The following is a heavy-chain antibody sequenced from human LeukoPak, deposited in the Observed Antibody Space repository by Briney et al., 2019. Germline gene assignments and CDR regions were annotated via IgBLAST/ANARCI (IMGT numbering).Heavy chain of an antibody. CDR1: GGSISSYY. J-gene: IGHJ4*02. Sequence: SETLSLTCTVSGGSISSYYWSWIRQPPGKGLEWLGYIYYSGSTNYNPSLKSRVTISVDTSKNQFSLKLSSVTAADTAVYYCAREDYDSSGYYYVPYWGQGTLVTVSS. V-gene: IGHV4-59*01. D-gene: IGHD3-22*01. CDR2: IYYSGST. CDR3: AREDYDSSGYYYVPY.